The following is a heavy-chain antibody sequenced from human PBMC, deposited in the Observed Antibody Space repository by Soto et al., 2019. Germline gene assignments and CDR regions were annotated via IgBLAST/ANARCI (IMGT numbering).Heavy chain of an antibody. Sequence: SETLSLTCTVYCASISSSSYYWGWIRQPPGKGLEWVGSIYYSGRTYYNPALKSQVTISVDTSKNQFSLKLSSVTAADTAVYSCARLFVNFDDKDIWFDPWGQGALVNVSS. V-gene: IGHV4-39*01. J-gene: IGHJ5*02. CDR2: IYYSGRT. D-gene: IGHD3-3*01. CDR1: CASISSSSYY. CDR3: ARLFVNFDDKDIWFDP.